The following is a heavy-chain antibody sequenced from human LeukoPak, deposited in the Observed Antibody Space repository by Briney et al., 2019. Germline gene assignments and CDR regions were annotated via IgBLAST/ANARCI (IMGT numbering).Heavy chain of an antibody. CDR2: TFYSGTT. D-gene: IGHD2-8*02. V-gene: IGHV4-59*08. Sequence: SETLSLTCTVSGGSLSGYYWSWIRQPPAQGLEWIGYTFYSGTTNYNPSLKSRVTILVDTSKNQFSLKLSSVTAADTAVYHCARHAAWSPYDYWGQGSLVTVSS. CDR1: GGSLSGYY. CDR3: ARHAAWSPYDY. J-gene: IGHJ4*02.